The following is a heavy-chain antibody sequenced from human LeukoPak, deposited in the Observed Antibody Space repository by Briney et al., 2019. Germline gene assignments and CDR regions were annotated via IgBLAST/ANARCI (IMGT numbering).Heavy chain of an antibody. CDR3: ARKSLGRGYSCANAFDI. D-gene: IGHD5-18*01. J-gene: IGHJ3*02. Sequence: ASVKASCKASGGTFSSYAISWVRQAPGQGLEWMGGIIPIFGTANYAQKFQGRVTITADKSTSTAYMELSSLRSEDTAVYYCARKSLGRGYSCANAFDIWGQGTMVTVSS. CDR2: IIPIFGTA. CDR1: GGTFSSYA. V-gene: IGHV1-69*06.